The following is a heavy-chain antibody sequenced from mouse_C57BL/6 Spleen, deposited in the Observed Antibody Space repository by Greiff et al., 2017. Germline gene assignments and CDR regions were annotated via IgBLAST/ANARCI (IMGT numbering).Heavy chain of an antibody. CDR1: GYTFTSYG. CDR3: ARSGAGTGYFDY. J-gene: IGHJ2*01. V-gene: IGHV1-81*01. CDR2: IYPRSGNT. Sequence: QVQLKQSGAELARPGASVKLSCKASGYTFTSYGISWVKQRTGQGLEWIGEIYPRSGNTYYNEKFKGKATLTADKSSSTAYMELRSLTAEDSAVYCCARSGAGTGYFDYWGQGTTLTVSS. D-gene: IGHD4-1*01.